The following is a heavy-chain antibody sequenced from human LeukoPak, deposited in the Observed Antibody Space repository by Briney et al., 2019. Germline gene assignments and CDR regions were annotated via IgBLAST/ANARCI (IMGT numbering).Heavy chain of an antibody. J-gene: IGHJ4*02. CDR3: AKDCYSSTCLDF. Sequence: GRSLRLSCVAPGFTFSSTGMHWVRQAPGKGLEWVALISFDGSTKYYGDTVKGRFTISRDNSKNTLYLQMNSLRAEDTAVYYCAKDCYSSTCLDFWGQGTLVTVSS. CDR1: GFTFSSTG. V-gene: IGHV3-30*18. D-gene: IGHD6-13*01. CDR2: ISFDGSTK.